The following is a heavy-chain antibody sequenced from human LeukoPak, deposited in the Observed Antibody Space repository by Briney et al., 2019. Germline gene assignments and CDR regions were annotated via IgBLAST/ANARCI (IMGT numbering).Heavy chain of an antibody. CDR2: IWYDGSNK. J-gene: IGHJ6*02. CDR1: GFTFSSYA. V-gene: IGHV3-33*08. Sequence: PGGSLRLSCAASGFTFSSYAMHWVRQAPGKGLEWVAVIWYDGSNKYYADSVKGRFTISRDNSKKTLYLQMNNLRAEDMAVYYCARKKRVDTDSIMVYYYYAMDVWGQGTTVTVSS. CDR3: ARKKRVDTDSIMVYYYYAMDV. D-gene: IGHD5-18*01.